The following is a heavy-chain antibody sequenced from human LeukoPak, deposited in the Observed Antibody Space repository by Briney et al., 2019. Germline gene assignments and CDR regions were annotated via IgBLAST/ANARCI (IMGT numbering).Heavy chain of an antibody. D-gene: IGHD5-18*01. CDR1: GGSISGYY. J-gene: IGHJ4*02. V-gene: IGHV4-59*01. CDR2: IYYSGNT. Sequence: PSETLSLTCTVSGGSISGYYWSLIRQPPGKGPEWIAYIYYSGNTNYNPSLKSRVTISVDTSKNQFSLKLTSVTAADTAVYYCARFSYGPGYFDYWGQGTLVTVSS. CDR3: ARFSYGPGYFDY.